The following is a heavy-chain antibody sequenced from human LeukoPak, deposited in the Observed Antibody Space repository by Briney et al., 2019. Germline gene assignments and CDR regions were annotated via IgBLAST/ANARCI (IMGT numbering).Heavy chain of an antibody. J-gene: IGHJ6*02. CDR2: INHSGST. V-gene: IGHV4-34*01. CDR1: GGSFSGYY. CDR3: ARIYDYVWGSYRREGQYGMDV. D-gene: IGHD3-16*02. Sequence: SETLSLTCAVYGGSFSGYYWSWIRQPPGKGLEWIGEINHSGSTNYNPSLKSRVTISVDTSKNQFSLKLSSVTAADTAVYYCARIYDYVWGSYRREGQYGMDVWGQGTTVTVSS.